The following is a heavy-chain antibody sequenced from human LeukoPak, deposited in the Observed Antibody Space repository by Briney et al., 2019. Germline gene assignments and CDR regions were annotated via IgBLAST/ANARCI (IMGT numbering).Heavy chain of an antibody. D-gene: IGHD3-10*01. Sequence: SETLSLTCTVSGYSISSGYYWSWIRQPPGKGLEWIGSIYHSGSTYYNPSLKSRVTISVDTSKNQFSLKLSSVTAADTAVYYCARETGVNWFDPWGQGTLVTVSS. CDR2: IYHSGST. CDR3: ARETGVNWFDP. CDR1: GYSISSGYY. J-gene: IGHJ5*02. V-gene: IGHV4-38-2*02.